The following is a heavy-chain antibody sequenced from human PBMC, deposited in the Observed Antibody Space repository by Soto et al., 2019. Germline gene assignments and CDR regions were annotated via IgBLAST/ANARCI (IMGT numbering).Heavy chain of an antibody. D-gene: IGHD3-10*01. Sequence: QVQLQESGPGLLQPSQTLSLTCTVSGNSISTGAYYWSWLRHHPVKGLEWIGHIFYTGNTHYSPSLESRLTLSVDTSKNQFSLTLTSVTVADMAIYYCAREGRSAAPQAGFDFWGQGTLVTVSS. V-gene: IGHV4-31*03. CDR2: IFYTGNT. CDR3: AREGRSAAPQAGFDF. CDR1: GNSISTGAYY. J-gene: IGHJ4*02.